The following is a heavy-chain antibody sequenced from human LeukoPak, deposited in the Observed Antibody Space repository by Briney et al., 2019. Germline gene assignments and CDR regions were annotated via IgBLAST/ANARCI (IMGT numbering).Heavy chain of an antibody. Sequence: PGGSLRLSCAASGFTFSSYSMNWVRQAPGKGLEWVSSISSSSSYIYYADSVKGRFTISRDNAKNSLYLQVNSLRAEDTAVYYCARDVVVVAAGTAMDYWGQGTLVTVSS. D-gene: IGHD2-15*01. J-gene: IGHJ4*02. CDR2: ISSSSSYI. CDR3: ARDVVVVAAGTAMDY. V-gene: IGHV3-21*01. CDR1: GFTFSSYS.